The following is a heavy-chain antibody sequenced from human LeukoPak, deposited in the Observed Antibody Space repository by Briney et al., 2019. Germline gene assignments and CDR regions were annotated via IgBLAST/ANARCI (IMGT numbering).Heavy chain of an antibody. J-gene: IGHJ4*02. CDR1: GGSISSYY. Sequence: SETLSLTCTVSGGSISSYYWSWIRQPPGKGLEWIGYIYYSGTTNYNPSLKRRGTISVYTSKNQFPLKLSSVTAAATAVYYCARGVYIAAAQYGYWGQGTLVTVSS. D-gene: IGHD6-13*01. CDR2: IYYSGTT. V-gene: IGHV4-59*01. CDR3: ARGVYIAAAQYGY.